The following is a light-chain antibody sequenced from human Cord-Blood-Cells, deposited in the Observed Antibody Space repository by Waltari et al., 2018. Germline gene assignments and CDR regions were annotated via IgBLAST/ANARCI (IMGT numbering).Light chain of an antibody. J-gene: IGLJ3*02. CDR3: CSYAGSSTWV. CDR1: SSDVGSYNL. V-gene: IGLV2-23*01. Sequence: QSALTQPASVSGSPGQSITISCTGTSSDVGSYNLVSWYQQHPDKAPKLMIYEGSKRPSGVSNRFTVSKSGNTASLTISGLQAEDEADYYCCSYAGSSTWVFGGGTKLTVL. CDR2: EGS.